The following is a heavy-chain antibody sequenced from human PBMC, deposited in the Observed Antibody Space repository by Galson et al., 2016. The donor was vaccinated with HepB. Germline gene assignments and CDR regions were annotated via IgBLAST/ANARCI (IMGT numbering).Heavy chain of an antibody. CDR1: NDSITSSY. Sequence: SETLSLTCTVSNDSITSSYWSWVRQPPGEGLFWIGNIFHSARADYNPSLRGRVTMSVDTSKSLVSLKLTSATAADTAIYYCARAAGWGKYYPGAFDVWGQGAPVIVSP. CDR3: ARAAGWGKYYPGAFDV. CDR2: IFHSARA. D-gene: IGHD1-26*01. J-gene: IGHJ3*01. V-gene: IGHV4-59*01.